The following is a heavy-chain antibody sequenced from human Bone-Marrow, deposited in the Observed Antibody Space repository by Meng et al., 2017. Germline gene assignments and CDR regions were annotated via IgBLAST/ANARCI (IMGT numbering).Heavy chain of an antibody. CDR1: GFTFDDYA. V-gene: IGHV3-9*01. D-gene: IGHD2-21*02. Sequence: SLKISCVASGFTFDDYAMHWVRQAPGKGLEWVSGISWNSGSIGYADSVKGRFTISRDNAKNSLYLQMNSLRAEDTALYYCAKDIFKAYCGGDCLGNAFDIWGQGTMVTVSS. CDR2: ISWNSGSI. CDR3: AKDIFKAYCGGDCLGNAFDI. J-gene: IGHJ3*02.